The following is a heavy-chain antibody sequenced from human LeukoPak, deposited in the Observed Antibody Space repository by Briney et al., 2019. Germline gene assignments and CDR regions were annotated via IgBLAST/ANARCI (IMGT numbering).Heavy chain of an antibody. Sequence: GGSLRLSCAASGFTFSTYAVSWVRQAPGKGLEWVSVVSGSGDTTYYADSMKGRFTISRDNAKNSLYLQMNSLRAEDTAVYYCASGYSSGPVYWGQGNLVTVSS. CDR2: VSGSGDTT. CDR1: GFTFSTYA. V-gene: IGHV3-23*01. D-gene: IGHD6-19*01. CDR3: ASGYSSGPVY. J-gene: IGHJ4*02.